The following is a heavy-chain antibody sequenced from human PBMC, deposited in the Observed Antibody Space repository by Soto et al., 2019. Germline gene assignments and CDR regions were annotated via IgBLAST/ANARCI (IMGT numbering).Heavy chain of an antibody. D-gene: IGHD6-19*01. CDR1: GFTFSNFA. CDR3: VRGRGWHYFDY. CDR2: ISYDESNR. Sequence: QVQLVESGGGVVQPGRSLRLSCAASGFTFSNFAMHWVRQAPGKGLEWVAVISYDESNRYYADSVKGRFTISRDNSKKTLYLQMNSLRPEDTAVYSCVRGRGWHYFDYWGQGTLVTVSP. J-gene: IGHJ4*02. V-gene: IGHV3-30-3*01.